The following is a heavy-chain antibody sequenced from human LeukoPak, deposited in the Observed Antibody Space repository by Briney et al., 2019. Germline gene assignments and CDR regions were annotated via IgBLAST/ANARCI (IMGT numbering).Heavy chain of an antibody. J-gene: IGHJ6*03. CDR2: INHSGST. CDR3: ARGDPKTVVQGVLGIKYYYYYMDV. V-gene: IGHV4-34*01. CDR1: GGSFNNYY. D-gene: IGHD3-10*01. Sequence: SETLSLTCAVYGGSFNNYYWSWIRQSPGKGLEWIGEINHSGSTNYNPSLKSRITISVDTSKNQFSLEVSSVTAADTAVYYCARGDPKTVVQGVLGIKYYYYYMDVWAKGTTVTVSS.